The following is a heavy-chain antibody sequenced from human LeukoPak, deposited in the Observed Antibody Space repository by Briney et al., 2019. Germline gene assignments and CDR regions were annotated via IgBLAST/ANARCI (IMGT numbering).Heavy chain of an antibody. Sequence: GESLKISCKGSGYSFTSYWISWVRQMPGKGLEWMGRIDPSDSYTNYSPSFQGHVTISADKSISTAYLQWNSLKASDTAMYYCARRQYSSSWYDYWGQGTLVTVSS. J-gene: IGHJ4*02. CDR3: ARRQYSSSWYDY. V-gene: IGHV5-10-1*01. CDR1: GYSFTSYW. D-gene: IGHD6-13*01. CDR2: IDPSDSYT.